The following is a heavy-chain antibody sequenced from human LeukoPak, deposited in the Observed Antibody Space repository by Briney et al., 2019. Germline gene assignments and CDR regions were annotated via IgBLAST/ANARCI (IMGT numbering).Heavy chain of an antibody. CDR2: IKQDGSEK. J-gene: IGHJ4*02. CDR1: GFTFSSYW. V-gene: IGHV3-7*05. D-gene: IGHD3-16*01. Sequence: PGGSLRLSCAASGFTFSSYWMSWVRQAPGKGLEWVANIKQDGSEKYYVDSVKGRFTISRDNAKNSLYLQMNSLRAEDTAVYYCARQALGAGWYPVSDYWGQGTLVTVSS. CDR3: ARQALGAGWYPVSDY.